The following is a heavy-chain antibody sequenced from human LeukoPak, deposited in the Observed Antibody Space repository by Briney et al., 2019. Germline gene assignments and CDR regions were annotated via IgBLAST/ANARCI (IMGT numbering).Heavy chain of an antibody. CDR2: INCNSGGT. CDR1: GYTFTGYY. D-gene: IGHD4-17*01. V-gene: IGHV1-2*02. J-gene: IGHJ4*02. CDR3: ARDKATVTTPYFDY. Sequence: ASVKVSCKASGYTFTGYYLHWVRQAPGQGLEWMGWINCNSGGTNYAQKFQGRVTMTRDTSISTVYMELSRLIFDDTAVYYCARDKATVTTPYFDYWGQGTPVTVSX.